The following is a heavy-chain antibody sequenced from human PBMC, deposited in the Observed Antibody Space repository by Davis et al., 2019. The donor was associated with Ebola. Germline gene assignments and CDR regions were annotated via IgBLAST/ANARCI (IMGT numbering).Heavy chain of an antibody. D-gene: IGHD4-11*01. Sequence: PGGSLRLSCAASGFTFSSYGMSWVRQAPGKGLEWLANMLHDGSEKYSAGPVKGRFTISRDNARNSFYLQMNSLRVEDTAVYYCARDNYWKLDYWGQGILVTVSS. CDR1: GFTFSSYG. V-gene: IGHV3-7*01. CDR3: ARDNYWKLDY. CDR2: MLHDGSEK. J-gene: IGHJ4*02.